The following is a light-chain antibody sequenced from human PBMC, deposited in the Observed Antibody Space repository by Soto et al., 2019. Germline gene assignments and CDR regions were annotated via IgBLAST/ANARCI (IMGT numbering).Light chain of an antibody. Sequence: DIQMTQSPSTVSAYVGDSVTITCRASQSTTTWLAWYQQRPGKAPKLLIYDVSSLQSGVPSRFSGSGSGTEFTLTISSLQPDDFATYYCQQSYSTPWTFGQGTKVDIK. V-gene: IGKV1-5*01. CDR3: QQSYSTPWT. CDR2: DVS. CDR1: QSTTTW. J-gene: IGKJ1*01.